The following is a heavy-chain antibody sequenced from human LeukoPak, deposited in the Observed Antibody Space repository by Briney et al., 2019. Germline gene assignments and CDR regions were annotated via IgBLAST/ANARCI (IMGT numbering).Heavy chain of an antibody. V-gene: IGHV3-30*04. CDR2: ISYGENNK. CDR1: GFTFSNYA. Sequence: PGGSLRLSCAASGFTFSNYAMHWVRQAPGKGLEWVAVISYGENNKFYADSVKGRFTISRDNSKNTLYLQMNSLRAEDTAVYYCARSQLGLDYWGQGTLVTVSS. D-gene: IGHD5-18*01. J-gene: IGHJ4*02. CDR3: ARSQLGLDY.